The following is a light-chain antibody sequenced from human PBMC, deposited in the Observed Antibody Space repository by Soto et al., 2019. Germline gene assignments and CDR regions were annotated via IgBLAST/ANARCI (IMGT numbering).Light chain of an antibody. CDR3: QQYYASLST. CDR2: AAS. J-gene: IGKJ1*01. V-gene: IGKV3-20*01. CDR1: QSISSTY. Sequence: EIVLTQSPGTLSLSPGERATLSCRASQSISSTYLAWYRQKPGQAPRLLIYAASSRATGIPDRFSGSGSGTDFTLIFSRVEPGDFPVYYCQQYYASLSTFGQGTRVEIK.